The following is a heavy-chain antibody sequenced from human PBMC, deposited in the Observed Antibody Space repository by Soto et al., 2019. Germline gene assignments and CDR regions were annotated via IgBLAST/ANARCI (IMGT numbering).Heavy chain of an antibody. CDR3: ARGARGVYRANYYYYGMDV. V-gene: IGHV1-69*13. CDR2: IIPIFGTA. Sequence: GASVKVSCKASGGTFSSYAISWVRQAPGQGLEWMGGIIPIFGTANYAQKFQGRVTITADESTSTAYMELSSLRSEDTAVYYCARGARGVYRANYYYYGMDVWGQGTTVTVSS. CDR1: GGTFSSYA. J-gene: IGHJ6*02. D-gene: IGHD3-10*01.